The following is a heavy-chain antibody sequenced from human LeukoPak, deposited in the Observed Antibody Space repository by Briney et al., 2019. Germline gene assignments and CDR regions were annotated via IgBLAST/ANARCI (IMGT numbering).Heavy chain of an antibody. CDR3: VSRDAYKPRYFMDV. CDR2: IKSKNDGAAT. D-gene: IGHD5-24*01. CDR1: GFTFDIAW. V-gene: IGHV3-15*01. J-gene: IGHJ6*03. Sequence: PGGSLRLSCAVSGFTFDIAWMNWVRQAPGEGLEWLGRIKSKNDGAATDYAAPVRGRFTISTDDSKNMLYLQTNSLKTEDTAVYYCVSRDAYKPRYFMDVWGKGTTVTVSS.